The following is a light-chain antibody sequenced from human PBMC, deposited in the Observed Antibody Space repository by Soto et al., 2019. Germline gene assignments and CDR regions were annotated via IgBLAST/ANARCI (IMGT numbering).Light chain of an antibody. V-gene: IGKV2-28*01. Sequence: DIVMTQSPLSLPVTPGEPASISCRSSQSLLHSNGYNYLDWYLQKPGQSPQLLIYLGSNRASGVPDRFSGRGSGTDFTLTISRVEAEDVGVYYCMQALQASYTFGQGTKLEIK. CDR1: QSLLHSNGYNY. CDR2: LGS. J-gene: IGKJ2*01. CDR3: MQALQASYT.